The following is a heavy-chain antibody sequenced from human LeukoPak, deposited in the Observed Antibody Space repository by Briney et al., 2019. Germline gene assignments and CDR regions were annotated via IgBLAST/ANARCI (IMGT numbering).Heavy chain of an antibody. CDR2: INWNGGST. Sequence: PGGSLRLSCAASGFTFDDYGMSWVRQAPGKGLEWVSGINWNGGSTGYADSVKGRFTISRDNSKNTLYLQMNSLRAEDTAVYYCARYSGNYGLDYWGQGTLVTVSS. J-gene: IGHJ4*02. V-gene: IGHV3-20*04. D-gene: IGHD4-17*01. CDR1: GFTFDDYG. CDR3: ARYSGNYGLDY.